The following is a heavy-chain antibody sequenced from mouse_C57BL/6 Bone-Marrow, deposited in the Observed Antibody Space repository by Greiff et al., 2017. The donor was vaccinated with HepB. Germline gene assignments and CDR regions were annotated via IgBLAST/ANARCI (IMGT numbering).Heavy chain of an antibody. Sequence: EVQLQQSGPELVKPGASVKISCKASGYTFTDYYMNWVKQSHGKSLEWIGDINPNNGGTSYNQKFKGKATLTVDKSSSTAYMELRSLTSEDSAVYYCARGPIPFITTVVAFDYWGQGTALTVSS. CDR3: ARGPIPFITTVVAFDY. V-gene: IGHV1-26*01. D-gene: IGHD1-1*01. CDR2: INPNNGGT. CDR1: GYTFTDYY. J-gene: IGHJ2*01.